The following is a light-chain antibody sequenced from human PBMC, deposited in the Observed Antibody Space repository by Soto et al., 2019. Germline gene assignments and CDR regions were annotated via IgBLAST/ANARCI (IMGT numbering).Light chain of an antibody. J-gene: IGLJ1*01. V-gene: IGLV1-40*01. CDR3: QSYYSTLSDRYV. CDR1: SANIGAGYD. Sequence: QSVLTQPPSVSGAPGQRVTISCTGSSANIGAGYDVHWYQQRPGTGPKLLIFGNINRPSGVPDRFSGSKSGTSASLAITGLQAEDEGDYYCQSYYSTLSDRYVFXTGTNVTVL. CDR2: GNI.